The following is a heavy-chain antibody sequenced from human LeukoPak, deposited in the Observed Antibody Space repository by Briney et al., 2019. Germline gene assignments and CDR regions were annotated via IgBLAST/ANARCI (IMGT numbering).Heavy chain of an antibody. CDR3: ARGSGTYYVYNWFHP. CDR1: GGSISSNSYY. Sequence: SETLSLTCTVSGGSISSNSYYWGWIRQPPGKGLEWVGSIHYSGSTYYNPSLKSRVAISVGTSKNQFSLRLNSVTAPDTAMYYCARGSGTYYVYNWFHPWGQGTLVTVSS. CDR2: IHYSGST. D-gene: IGHD3-10*01. V-gene: IGHV4-39*07. J-gene: IGHJ5*02.